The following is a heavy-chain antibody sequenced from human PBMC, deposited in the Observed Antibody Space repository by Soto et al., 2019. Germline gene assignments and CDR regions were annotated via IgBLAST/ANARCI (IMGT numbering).Heavy chain of an antibody. Sequence: PGGSLRLSCAVSGFTFSRYWMHWVRQAPGEGLVWVSRINSDGSSTSYADSVKGRFTISRDNAKNTLYLQMNSLRAEDTAVYYCAREDCSSTSCYVHWFDPWGQGTLVTVSS. J-gene: IGHJ5*02. CDR3: AREDCSSTSCYVHWFDP. CDR2: INSDGSST. CDR1: GFTFSRYW. D-gene: IGHD2-2*01. V-gene: IGHV3-74*01.